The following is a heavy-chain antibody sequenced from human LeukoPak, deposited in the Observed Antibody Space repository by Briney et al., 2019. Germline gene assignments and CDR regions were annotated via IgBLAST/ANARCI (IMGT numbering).Heavy chain of an antibody. J-gene: IGHJ4*02. Sequence: PGGSLRLSCAASGFTFSSYWMSWVRQAPGKGLEWVANIKQDGSEKYYVDSVKGRFTISRDKAKNSLYLQMNSLRAEDTAVYYCARPDHEGYFDYWGQGTLVTVSS. V-gene: IGHV3-7*01. CDR1: GFTFSSYW. D-gene: IGHD1-14*01. CDR2: IKQDGSEK. CDR3: ARPDHEGYFDY.